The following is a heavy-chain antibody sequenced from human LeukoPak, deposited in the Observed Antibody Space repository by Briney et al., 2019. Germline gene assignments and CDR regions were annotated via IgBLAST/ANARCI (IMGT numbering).Heavy chain of an antibody. Sequence: GGSLRLSCAASGFTFSGSAMHWVRQAPGKGLEWVSSISSSSSYIYYADSVKGRFTISRDNAKNSLYLQMNSLRAEDTAVYYCARAKGRSDYFDSWGQGTLVTVSS. V-gene: IGHV3-21*04. CDR3: ARAKGRSDYFDS. J-gene: IGHJ4*02. CDR1: GFTFSGSA. D-gene: IGHD3-10*01. CDR2: ISSSSSYI.